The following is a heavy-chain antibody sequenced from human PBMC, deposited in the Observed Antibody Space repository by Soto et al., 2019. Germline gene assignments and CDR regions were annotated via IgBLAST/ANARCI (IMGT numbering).Heavy chain of an antibody. CDR3: ARHPNDSSGYTNWFRX. V-gene: IGHV4-39*01. J-gene: IGHJ5*02. CDR2: VYYSGST. D-gene: IGHD3-22*01. CDR1: GDSIRRSDHY. Sequence: PSEPLSLPCTVSGDSIRRSDHYWGWIRQPPGWGLEWIGIVYYSGSTYYRPSLNSRITISVDKSNNQFSLKLSSVTAADTAVYYCARHPNDSSGYTNWFRXWGQGTRVTVSX.